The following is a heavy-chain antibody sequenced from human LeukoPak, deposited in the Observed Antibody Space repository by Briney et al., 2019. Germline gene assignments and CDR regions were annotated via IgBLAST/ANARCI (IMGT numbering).Heavy chain of an antibody. D-gene: IGHD3-10*02. CDR2: ITWNGGSV. CDR1: GFNFDDHA. J-gene: IGHJ1*01. CDR3: AKGEMFGGLTGWPSK. Sequence: GGSLRLSCTASGFNFDDHAMHWVRQPPGKGLEWVSGITWNGGSVGYADSVKGRFFVSRDNVNNLLFLQMDSLGPEDTAFYYCAKGEMFGGLTGWPSKWGQGILVTVSS. V-gene: IGHV3-9*01.